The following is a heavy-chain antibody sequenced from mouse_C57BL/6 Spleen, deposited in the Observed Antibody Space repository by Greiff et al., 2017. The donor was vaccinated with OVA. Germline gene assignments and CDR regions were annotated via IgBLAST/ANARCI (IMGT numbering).Heavy chain of an antibody. D-gene: IGHD1-1*01. Sequence: EVQLQQSGPELVKPGASVKISCKASGYTFTDYYMNWVKQSHGKSLEWIGDINPNNGGTTYNQKFKGKATLTVDKSSSTAYMELRSLTSEDSAVYNCANCFTTVVADFDYWGQGTTLTVSS. J-gene: IGHJ2*01. V-gene: IGHV1-26*01. CDR2: INPNNGGT. CDR1: GYTFTDYY. CDR3: ANCFTTVVADFDY.